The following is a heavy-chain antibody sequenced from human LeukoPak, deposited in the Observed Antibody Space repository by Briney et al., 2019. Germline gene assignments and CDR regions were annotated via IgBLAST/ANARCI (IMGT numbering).Heavy chain of an antibody. V-gene: IGHV3-7*01. CDR1: GFTFSSYW. CDR3: ARDRTGWYSSSWYYYYYYMDV. D-gene: IGHD6-13*01. Sequence: PGGSLRLSCAASGFTFSSYWMSWVRQAPGKGLEWVANIKQDGSEKYYVDSVKGRFTISRDNAKNSLYLQMNSLRAEDTAVYYCARDRTGWYSSSWYYYYYYMDVWGKGTTVTISS. CDR2: IKQDGSEK. J-gene: IGHJ6*03.